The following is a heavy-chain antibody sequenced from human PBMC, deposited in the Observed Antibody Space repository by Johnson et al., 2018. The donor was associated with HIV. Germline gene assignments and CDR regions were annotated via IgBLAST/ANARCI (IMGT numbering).Heavy chain of an antibody. V-gene: IGHV3-23*04. Sequence: VQLVESGGGLVQPGGSLRLSCAASGFTFSSYDMHWVRQATGKGLEWVSGISGSGDNTHYAESVKGRFTISRDNSKNTLYLEMNSLRAEDTAVYYCARENDAFDIWGQGTMVTVSS. CDR2: ISGSGDNT. J-gene: IGHJ3*02. CDR3: ARENDAFDI. CDR1: GFTFSSYD.